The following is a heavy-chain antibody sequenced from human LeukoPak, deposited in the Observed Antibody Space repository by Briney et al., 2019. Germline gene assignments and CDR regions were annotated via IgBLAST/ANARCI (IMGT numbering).Heavy chain of an antibody. CDR3: ARATYYDFWSYYYMDV. J-gene: IGHJ6*03. CDR1: GFTFSSYS. Sequence: GSLRLSCAASGFTFSSYSMNWVRQAPGKGLEWVSSISSSGSYIYYADSVKGRFTISRDNAKNSLYLQMNSLRAEDTAVYYCARATYYDFWSYYYMDVWGKGTTVTVSS. CDR2: ISSSGSYI. D-gene: IGHD3-3*01. V-gene: IGHV3-21*01.